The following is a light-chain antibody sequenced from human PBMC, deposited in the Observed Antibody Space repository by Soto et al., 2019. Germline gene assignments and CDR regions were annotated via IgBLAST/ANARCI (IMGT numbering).Light chain of an antibody. CDR3: QQYNSYSWT. CDR2: DAS. Sequence: DIQMTQSPSTLSASVGDRVIITCRARQSISTWLAWYQQKPGKAPKVLIYDASRLDSGVPSRFSGGGSGTEFTLTISRLQPDDSATYYCQQYNSYSWTFGQGTKVEIK. J-gene: IGKJ1*01. V-gene: IGKV1-5*01. CDR1: QSISTW.